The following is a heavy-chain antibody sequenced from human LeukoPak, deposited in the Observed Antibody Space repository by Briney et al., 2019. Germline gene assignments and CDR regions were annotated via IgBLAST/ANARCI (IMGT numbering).Heavy chain of an antibody. J-gene: IGHJ5*02. D-gene: IGHD5-24*01. Sequence: SETLSLTCTVSGGSISSSGDYWGWIRHSPGKGLEWIGSISYSGVTYYNPSLKSRVTISVDTSKNQFSLKLRSVTAADTAMYYCARSGNRAKITGGFDPWGQGTQVTVSS. V-gene: IGHV4-39*07. CDR1: GGSISSSGDY. CDR2: ISYSGVT. CDR3: ARSGNRAKITGGFDP.